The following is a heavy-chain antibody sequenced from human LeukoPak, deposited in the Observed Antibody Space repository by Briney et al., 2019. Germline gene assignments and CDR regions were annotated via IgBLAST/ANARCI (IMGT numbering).Heavy chain of an antibody. CDR2: ISGTGGST. CDR1: GFTFSNYA. Sequence: GGSLRLSCAASGFTFSNYAMNWVRQAPGKGLEWVSVISGTGGSTYYADSVKGRFTISRDNSKNTVYLQMNSLRAEDTAVYYCAKSYCSGGSCYPHAFDIWGQGTMVTVSS. CDR3: AKSYCSGGSCYPHAFDI. V-gene: IGHV3-23*01. D-gene: IGHD2-15*01. J-gene: IGHJ3*02.